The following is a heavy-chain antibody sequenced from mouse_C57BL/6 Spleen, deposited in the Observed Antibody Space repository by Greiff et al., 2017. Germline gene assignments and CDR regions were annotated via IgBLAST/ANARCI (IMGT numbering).Heavy chain of an antibody. D-gene: IGHD4-1*01. CDR2: IYPGDGDT. Sequence: QVQLHQSGAELVKPGASVKISCKASGYAFSSYWMNWVKQRPGKGLEWIGQIYPGDGDTNYNGKFKGKATLTADKSSSTAYMQLSSLTSEDSAVDFCAVELTGTVCAYWGQGTLVTVSA. CDR3: AVELTGTVCAY. V-gene: IGHV1-80*01. J-gene: IGHJ3*01. CDR1: GYAFSSYW.